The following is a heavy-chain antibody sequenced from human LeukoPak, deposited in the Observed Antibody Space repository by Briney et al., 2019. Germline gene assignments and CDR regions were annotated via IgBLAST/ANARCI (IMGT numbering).Heavy chain of an antibody. D-gene: IGHD5-24*01. V-gene: IGHV4-31*03. CDR1: GGSISRGGYY. CDR3: ARGDPADFDY. CDR2: IYYSGSP. J-gene: IGHJ4*02. Sequence: PSQTLSLTCTASGGSISRGGYYWSWIRPRPGKGLEWIGFIYYSGSPNYNPSLKSRGTISVDTSKNQFSLKLTSVTVADTAVYYCARGDPADFDYWGQGTLVTVSS.